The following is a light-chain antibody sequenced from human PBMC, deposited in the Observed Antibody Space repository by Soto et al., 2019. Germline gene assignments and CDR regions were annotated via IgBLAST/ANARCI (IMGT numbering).Light chain of an antibody. V-gene: IGKV2-30*01. CDR2: KVP. CDR3: MQATYGLT. Sequence: DVVMTQSPLSLPVTLGQPASISCRSSQSLVYSNGNTYLSWFQQRPGQSPRRLIYKVPNRDSGVPDRVSGSGSGSEFTRKISRVEAEDVGVYYCMQATYGLTFGGGTKVEIK. J-gene: IGKJ4*01. CDR1: QSLVYSNGNTY.